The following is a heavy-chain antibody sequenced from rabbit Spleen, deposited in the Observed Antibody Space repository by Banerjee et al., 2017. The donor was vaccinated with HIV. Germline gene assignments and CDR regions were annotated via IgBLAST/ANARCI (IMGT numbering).Heavy chain of an antibody. D-gene: IGHD8-1*01. CDR3: ARDTASSFSSYGMDL. J-gene: IGHJ6*01. CDR1: GVSFSGDSY. CDR2: IDAGSSGFT. V-gene: IGHV1S40*01. Sequence: QSLEESGGDQVKPGASLTLTCIASGVSFSGDSYMCWVRQAPGKGLEWVVCIDAGSSGFTYFASWAKGRFTISKTSSTTVTLQMTSLTAADTATYFCARDTASSFSSYGMDLWGQGTLVTVS.